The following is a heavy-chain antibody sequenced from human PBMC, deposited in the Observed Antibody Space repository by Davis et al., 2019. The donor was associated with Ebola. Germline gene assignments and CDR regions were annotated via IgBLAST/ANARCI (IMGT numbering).Heavy chain of an antibody. CDR2: IYYSGST. Sequence: MPSETLSLTCTVSSGSISNYYWSWIRQPPGKGLEWIGYIYYSGSTNYNPSLKSRVTISVDTSKNQFSLKLSSVTAADTAVYYCASVAPTYYDSSGYEFPWGQGTLVTVSS. D-gene: IGHD3-22*01. V-gene: IGHV4-59*08. J-gene: IGHJ5*02. CDR1: SGSISNYY. CDR3: ASVAPTYYDSSGYEFP.